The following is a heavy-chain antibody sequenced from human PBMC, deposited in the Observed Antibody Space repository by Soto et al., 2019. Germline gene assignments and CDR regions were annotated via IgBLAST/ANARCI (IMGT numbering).Heavy chain of an antibody. CDR1: GGSMSSYY. V-gene: IGHV4-59*05. Sequence: SXTLSLTCTVSGGSMSSYYWSWIRQPPGKGLEWIGSIYYSGSTYYNPSLKSRVTISVDTSKNQFSLKLSSVTAADTAVYYCARRRVPAALFDPWGQGTLVTVSS. D-gene: IGHD2-2*01. CDR2: IYYSGST. J-gene: IGHJ5*02. CDR3: ARRRVPAALFDP.